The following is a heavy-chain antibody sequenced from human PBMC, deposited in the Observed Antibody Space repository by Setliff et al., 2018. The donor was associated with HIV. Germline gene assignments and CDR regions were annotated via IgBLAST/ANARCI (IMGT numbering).Heavy chain of an antibody. CDR3: ARKYCTNGVCYKTGEFDY. V-gene: IGHV1-8*03. J-gene: IGHJ4*02. Sequence: ASVKVSCKASGYTFTSYDINWVRQAAGQGLEWMGWMNPNSGNTGYAQKFQGRVTITADESTSTAYMELSSLRSDDTAVYYCARKYCTNGVCYKTGEFDYWGQGTLVTVSS. D-gene: IGHD2-8*01. CDR1: GYTFTSYD. CDR2: MNPNSGNT.